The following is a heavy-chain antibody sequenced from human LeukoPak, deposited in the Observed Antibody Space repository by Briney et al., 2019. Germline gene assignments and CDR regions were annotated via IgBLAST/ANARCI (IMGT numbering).Heavy chain of an antibody. J-gene: IGHJ4*02. CDR3: AKDCGWGVLLCYFDY. CDR1: GFTFDDHG. Sequence: QSGGSLRLSCAASGFTFDDHGMHWVRQSPGKGLEWVSGISWNSGSIGYADSVKGRFTISRDNAKNSLYLQMNGLRAEDTALYYCAKDCGWGVLLCYFDYWGQGTLVTVSS. D-gene: IGHD3-10*02. V-gene: IGHV3-9*01. CDR2: ISWNSGSI.